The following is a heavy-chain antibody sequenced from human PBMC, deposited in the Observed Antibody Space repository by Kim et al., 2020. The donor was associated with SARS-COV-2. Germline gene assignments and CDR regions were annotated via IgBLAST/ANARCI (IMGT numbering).Heavy chain of an antibody. Sequence: PPLKSRVTMSVDTSKNQFSLKLSSGTAADTAVYYCARERRVEYQLVYFDYWGQGTLVTVSS. CDR3: ARERRVEYQLVYFDY. J-gene: IGHJ4*02. D-gene: IGHD2-2*01. V-gene: IGHV4-4*07.